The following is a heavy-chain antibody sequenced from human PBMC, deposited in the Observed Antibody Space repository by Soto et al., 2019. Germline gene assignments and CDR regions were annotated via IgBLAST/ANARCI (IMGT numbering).Heavy chain of an antibody. CDR1: GYTFTSYY. D-gene: IGHD3-10*01. CDR3: ARDLSPITMVRGVNYYYGMDV. CDR2: INPSGGNT. Sequence: ASVKVSCQASGYTFTSYYMHWVRQAPGQGLEWMGIINPSGGNTSYAQKFQGRVTMTRDTSTSTVYMELSSLRSEDTAVYYCARDLSPITMVRGVNYYYGMDVWGQGTTVTVSS. V-gene: IGHV1-46*01. J-gene: IGHJ6*02.